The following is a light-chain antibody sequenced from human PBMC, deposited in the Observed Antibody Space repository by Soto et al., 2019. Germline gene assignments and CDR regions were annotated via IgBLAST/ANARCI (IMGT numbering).Light chain of an antibody. V-gene: IGLV2-8*01. CDR3: SSYAGIGEVL. CDR2: EVS. CDR1: SSDVGGYDF. Sequence: QSALTQPPSASGSLGQSVTISCTGTSSDVGGYDFVSWYLQHPGKAPKLIIYEVSKRPSGVPDRFSGSKSGNTASLTVSGLQAEDEVDYYCSSYAGIGEVLFGGGTKLTVL. J-gene: IGLJ2*01.